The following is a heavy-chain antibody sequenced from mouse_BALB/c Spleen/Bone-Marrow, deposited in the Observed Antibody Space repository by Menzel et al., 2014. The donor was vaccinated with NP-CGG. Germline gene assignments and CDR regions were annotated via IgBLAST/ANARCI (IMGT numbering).Heavy chain of an antibody. D-gene: IGHD1-1*01. V-gene: IGHV14-3*02. CDR2: IDPANGNA. Sequence: EVQLQQSGAELVKPGASVKLSCTASGFNIKDTYMHWVKQRPEQGLEWIGRIDPANGNAKYDPKFKGRATVTADTSSSTSSLQLSSLTSEDTAVYYCARYYSRTMDYWGQGTSVTVSS. CDR1: GFNIKDTY. J-gene: IGHJ4*01. CDR3: ARYYSRTMDY.